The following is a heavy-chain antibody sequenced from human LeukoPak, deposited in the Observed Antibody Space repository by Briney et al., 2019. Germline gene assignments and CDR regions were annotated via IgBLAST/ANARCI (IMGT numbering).Heavy chain of an antibody. CDR3: ARDNHYYGSGSYRY. CDR2: INPNSGDT. V-gene: IGHV1-2*02. Sequence: ASVKVSCKASGYTFTGLYIHWVRQAPGQGLEWMGWINPNSGDTKYAQSFQGRVDMTRDTSISTAYMELRSLRSDDTAVYYCARDNHYYGSGSYRYWGQGTLVTVSS. D-gene: IGHD3-10*01. CDR1: GYTFTGLY. J-gene: IGHJ4*02.